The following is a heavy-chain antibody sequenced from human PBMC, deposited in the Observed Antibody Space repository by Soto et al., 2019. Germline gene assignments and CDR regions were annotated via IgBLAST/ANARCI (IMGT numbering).Heavy chain of an antibody. J-gene: IGHJ6*03. CDR3: AKEVGGCSSSRCNLYYYHYIDV. CDR1: GFTVSYNY. Sequence: EVQLVESGGGLVQPGGSLRLSCAASGFTVSYNYMSWVRQAPGKGLEWVSVIYRGGDTFYADSVKGRFTISRDNSKNTLDLQIKSLGAEDTAVDYWAKEVGGCSSSRCNLYYYHYIDVWGKGTTVTVSS. V-gene: IGHV3-66*01. CDR2: IYRGGDT. D-gene: IGHD2-2*01.